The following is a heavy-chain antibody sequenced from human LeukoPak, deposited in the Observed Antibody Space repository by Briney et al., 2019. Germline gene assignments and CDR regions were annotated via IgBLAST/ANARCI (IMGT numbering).Heavy chain of an antibody. D-gene: IGHD3-22*01. V-gene: IGHV4-61*01. J-gene: IGHJ4*02. CDR3: ARDSWYYDSSGYYSPVFDY. CDR2: IYYSGST. Sequence: SETLSLACTVSGGPVSSSSYYWGWIRHSPGKGLEWIGYIYYSGSTNYNPSLKSRVTISVDTSKNQFSLKLSSVTAADTAVYYCARDSWYYDSSGYYSPVFDYWGQGTLVTVSS. CDR1: GGPVSSSSYY.